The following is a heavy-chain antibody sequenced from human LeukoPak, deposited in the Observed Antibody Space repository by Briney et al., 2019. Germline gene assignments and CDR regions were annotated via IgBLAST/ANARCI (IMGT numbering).Heavy chain of an antibody. CDR2: IIIRGDST. V-gene: IGHV3-23*01. CDR1: GFTLSNYA. D-gene: IGHD6-13*01. Sequence: GGSLRLSCAASGFTLSNYAMSWVRQAPGKGLEWVSGIIIRGDSTFYADSVKGRFTISRDNSKNTLYLQMNSLRAEDTAVYYCAKETLQTGTDAFDIWGQGTMVTVSS. J-gene: IGHJ3*02. CDR3: AKETLQTGTDAFDI.